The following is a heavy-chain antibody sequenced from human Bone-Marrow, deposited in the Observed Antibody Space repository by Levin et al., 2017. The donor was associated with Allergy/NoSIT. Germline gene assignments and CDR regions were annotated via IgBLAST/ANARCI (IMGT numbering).Heavy chain of an antibody. V-gene: IGHV3-30*18. CDR2: ISYDGNSK. J-gene: IGHJ6*02. CDR1: GFTFSKYG. CDR3: AKDVHAAMEVSGTNYGMDV. Sequence: GESLKISCVASGFTFSKYGMHWVRQAPGKGLEWVALISYDGNSKYYKDSVRGRFTISSDKSKSTVYLQMSSLRPEDTAVYYCAKDVHAAMEVSGTNYGMDVWGQGTTVIVSS. D-gene: IGHD5-18*01.